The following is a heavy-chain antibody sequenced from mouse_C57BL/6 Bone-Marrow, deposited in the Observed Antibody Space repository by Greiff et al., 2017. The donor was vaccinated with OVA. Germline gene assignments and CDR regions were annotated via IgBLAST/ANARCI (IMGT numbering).Heavy chain of an antibody. D-gene: IGHD2-5*01. CDR1: GYTFTSYW. Sequence: QVQLQQPGAELVMPGASVKLSCKASGYTFTSYWMHWVKQRPGQGLEWIGEIDPSDSYTNYNQKFKGKSTLTVDKSSSTAYMQLSSLTSEDSAVYYCAREGAYYSNSYFDYWGQGTTLTVSS. CDR3: AREGAYYSNSYFDY. V-gene: IGHV1-69*01. J-gene: IGHJ2*01. CDR2: IDPSDSYT.